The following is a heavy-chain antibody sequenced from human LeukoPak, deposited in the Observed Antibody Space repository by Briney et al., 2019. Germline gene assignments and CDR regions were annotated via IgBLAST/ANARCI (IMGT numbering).Heavy chain of an antibody. V-gene: IGHV3-66*01. CDR3: ARDQSTDCSSTSCYHLGDAFDI. CDR1: GFTFSSYA. D-gene: IGHD2-2*01. CDR2: IYTGGTT. J-gene: IGHJ3*02. Sequence: GGSLRLSCAASGFTFSSYAMTWVRQAPGQGLEYVSLIYTGGTTFYADSVKGRFTISRDNAKNSLYLQMNSLRAEDTAVYYCARDQSTDCSSTSCYHLGDAFDIWGQGTMVTVSS.